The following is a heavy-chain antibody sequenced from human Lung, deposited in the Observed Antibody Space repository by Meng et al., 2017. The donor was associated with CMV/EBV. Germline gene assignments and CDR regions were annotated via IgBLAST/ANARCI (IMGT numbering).Heavy chain of an antibody. Sequence: HVQRQGAGPGPVKPSGPLSLPSNVFGDSITSYYWMWIRQPGGKGLEWSGRISASGNTRYNPSLKSRVTMSVDTSKNQFSLKLSSVTAADTAVYYCARDFGSSWYPNWFDPWGQGTLVTVSS. CDR1: GDSITSYY. D-gene: IGHD6-13*01. CDR3: ARDFGSSWYPNWFDP. J-gene: IGHJ5*02. CDR2: ISASGNT. V-gene: IGHV4-4*07.